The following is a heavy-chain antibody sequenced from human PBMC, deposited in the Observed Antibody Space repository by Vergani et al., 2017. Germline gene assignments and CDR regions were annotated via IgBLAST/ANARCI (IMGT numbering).Heavy chain of an antibody. CDR2: IYYSGST. CDR1: GGSISSSSYY. Sequence: QLQLQESGPGLVKTSETLSLTCTVSGGSISSSSYYWGWIRQPPGKGLEWIGSIYYSGSTYYNPSLKSRVTISVDTSKNQFSLKLSSVTAADTAVYYCARHYGDYPFEPSYYYGMDVWGQGTTVTVSS. CDR3: ARHYGDYPFEPSYYYGMDV. D-gene: IGHD4-17*01. J-gene: IGHJ6*02. V-gene: IGHV4-39*01.